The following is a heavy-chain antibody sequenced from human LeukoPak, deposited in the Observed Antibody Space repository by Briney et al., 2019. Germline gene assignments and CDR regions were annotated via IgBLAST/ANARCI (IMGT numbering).Heavy chain of an antibody. J-gene: IGHJ4*02. CDR1: GFTFSTFE. CDR2: ISVTGTTM. V-gene: IGHV3-48*03. CDR3: ARNWGFDS. Sequence: GGSLRLSCAASGFTFSTFEMNWVRQAPGKGLEWVSCISVTGTTMYYADSVKGRFTISRDNAKNSLYLQMSSLRAEDTATYYCARNWGFDSWGQGTPVTVSS. D-gene: IGHD7-27*01.